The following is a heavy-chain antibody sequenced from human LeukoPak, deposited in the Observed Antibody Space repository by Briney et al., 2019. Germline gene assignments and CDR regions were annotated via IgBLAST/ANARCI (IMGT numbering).Heavy chain of an antibody. D-gene: IGHD3-10*01. CDR2: IYPGDSDT. J-gene: IGHJ5*02. V-gene: IGHV5-51*01. CDR1: GYSFTTYW. Sequence: GESLKISCNGSGYSFTTYWIGWVRQMPGKGLEWMGIIYPGDSDTRYSPSFQGQVTISADKSISTAYLQWSTLKASDTAMYYCARLLYYYGSGSQKWIDPWGQGTLVTVSS. CDR3: ARLLYYYGSGSQKWIDP.